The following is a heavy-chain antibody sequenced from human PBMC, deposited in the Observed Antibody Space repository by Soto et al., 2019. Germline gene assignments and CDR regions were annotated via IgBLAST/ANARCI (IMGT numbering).Heavy chain of an antibody. CDR1: EGTFNSYA. CDR3: ASGASRWYPYFFDS. CDR2: LIPYYNTR. J-gene: IGHJ4*02. D-gene: IGHD6-13*01. V-gene: IGHV1-69*01. Sequence: QAQVVQSGAEVRKPGSSVKLSCKASEGTFNSYAIAWVRQAPGQGLEWMGGLIPYYNTRNYAQKFQDRVTITADDSTNTVYRELSSLRSDDTAVYFCASGASRWYPYFFDSWAQGTLVTGSS.